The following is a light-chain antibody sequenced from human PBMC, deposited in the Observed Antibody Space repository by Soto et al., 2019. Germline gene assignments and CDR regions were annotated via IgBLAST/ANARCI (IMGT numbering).Light chain of an antibody. CDR3: QQYGSSRIT. CDR1: QGISSW. J-gene: IGKJ5*01. Sequence: DIQMTQSPSSVSASVGDRVTITCRASQGISSWLGWYQQKPGKAPKLLIYAASSLQSGVPSRFSGSGSGTDFTLTISRLEPEDFAVYYCQQYGSSRITFGQGTRLEIK. V-gene: IGKV1-12*01. CDR2: AAS.